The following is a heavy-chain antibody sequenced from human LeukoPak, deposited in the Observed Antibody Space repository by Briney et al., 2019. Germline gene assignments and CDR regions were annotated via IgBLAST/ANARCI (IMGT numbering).Heavy chain of an antibody. CDR1: SGSISSYY. Sequence: SETLSLTCSVSSGSISSYYWSWIRQPPGKGLEWIGYIYYGGITNYNPSLKSRVTISVDTSKNQFSLKMSSVTAADTAVYYCAREYYYDSSGYMFDYWGQGTLVTVSS. D-gene: IGHD3-22*01. V-gene: IGHV4-59*01. CDR2: IYYGGIT. J-gene: IGHJ4*02. CDR3: AREYYYDSSGYMFDY.